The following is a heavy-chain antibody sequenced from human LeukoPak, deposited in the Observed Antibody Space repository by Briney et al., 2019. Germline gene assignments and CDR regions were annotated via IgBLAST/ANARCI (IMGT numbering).Heavy chain of an antibody. D-gene: IGHD3-10*01. V-gene: IGHV4-39*07. CDR3: ATALPFGELLVSGAFDI. Sequence: SSETLSLTCTVSGGSISSSSYYWGWIRQPPGKGLEWIGEIYHSGSTNYNPSLKSRVTISVDKSKNQFSLKLSSVTAADTAVYYCATALPFGELLVSGAFDIWGQGTMVTVSS. CDR2: IYHSGST. J-gene: IGHJ3*02. CDR1: GGSISSSSYY.